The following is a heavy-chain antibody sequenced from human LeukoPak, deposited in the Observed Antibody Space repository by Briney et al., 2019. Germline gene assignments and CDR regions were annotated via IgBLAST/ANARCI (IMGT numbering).Heavy chain of an antibody. D-gene: IGHD3-16*02. J-gene: IGHJ3*02. CDR1: GYTFTGYY. Sequence: GASVKVSCKASGYTFTGYYMHWVRQAPGQGLEWMGWINPNSGGTNYAQKFQGRVTMTRGTSISTAYMELSRLRSDDTAVYYCAVNLSGYRNDAFDIWGQGTMVTVSS. CDR3: AVNLSGYRNDAFDI. V-gene: IGHV1-2*02. CDR2: INPNSGGT.